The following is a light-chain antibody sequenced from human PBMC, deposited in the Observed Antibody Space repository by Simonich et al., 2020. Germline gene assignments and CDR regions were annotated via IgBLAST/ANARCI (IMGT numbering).Light chain of an antibody. J-gene: IGKJ1*01. CDR1: QSVLYSSNNKNY. CDR2: WES. CDR3: QQYYSTPWT. Sequence: DIVMTQSPDSLAVSLVERATINCKSSQSVLYSSNNKNYLAWYQQKPGQPPKLLIYWESTRESGVPDRFSGSGSGTDFTLTISSLQAEDVAVYYCQQYYSTPWTFGQGTKVEIK. V-gene: IGKV4-1*01.